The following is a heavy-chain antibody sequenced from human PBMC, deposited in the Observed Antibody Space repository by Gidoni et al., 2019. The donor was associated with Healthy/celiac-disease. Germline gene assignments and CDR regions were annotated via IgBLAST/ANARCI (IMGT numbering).Heavy chain of an antibody. V-gene: IGHV3-30*18. CDR1: GFTFSSYG. Sequence: QVQLVESGGGVVQPGRSLRLSCAASGFTFSSYGMLWVCQAPGKGLEWVAVISYDGSNKYYADSVKGRFTISRDNSKNTLYLQMNSLRAEDTAVYYCAKWYSGDSSGFTSSSRDWYFDLWGRGTLVTVSS. CDR2: ISYDGSNK. J-gene: IGHJ2*01. CDR3: AKWYSGDSSGFTSSSRDWYFDL. D-gene: IGHD3-22*01.